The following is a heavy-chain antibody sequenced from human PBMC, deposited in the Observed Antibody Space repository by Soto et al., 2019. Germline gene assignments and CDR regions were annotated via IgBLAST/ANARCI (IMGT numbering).Heavy chain of an antibody. V-gene: IGHV1-69*13. J-gene: IGHJ6*02. Sequence: SVKVSCKASGGTFSSYAISWVRQAPGQGLEWMGGIIPIFGTANYAQKFQGRVTITADESTSTAYMELSSLRSEDTAVYYCARAYYYDSSGYPDYYYYGMDVWGQGTTVTVSS. CDR2: IIPIFGTA. CDR1: GGTFSSYA. D-gene: IGHD3-22*01. CDR3: ARAYYYDSSGYPDYYYYGMDV.